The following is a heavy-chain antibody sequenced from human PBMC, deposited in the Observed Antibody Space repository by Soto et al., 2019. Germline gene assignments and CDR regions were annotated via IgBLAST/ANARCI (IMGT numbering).Heavy chain of an antibody. J-gene: IGHJ4*02. Sequence: ASVKVSCKVSGYTLTELSMHWVRQAPGKGLEWMGGFDPEDGETIYAQKFQGRVTMTEDTSTDTAYMELSSLRSEDTAVYYCATVKDQKGGDLDYWGQETLVTVSS. D-gene: IGHD2-21*02. CDR3: ATVKDQKGGDLDY. CDR1: GYTLTELS. V-gene: IGHV1-24*01. CDR2: FDPEDGET.